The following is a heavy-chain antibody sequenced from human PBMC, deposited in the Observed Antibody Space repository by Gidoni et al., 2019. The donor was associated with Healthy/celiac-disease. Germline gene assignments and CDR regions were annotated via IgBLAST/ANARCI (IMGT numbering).Heavy chain of an antibody. D-gene: IGHD3-22*01. CDR2: IYYSGST. CDR3: ARDYYDSSGYYSLFDY. CDR1: GGSVSSGSSY. V-gene: IGHV4-61*01. Sequence: QVQLQESGPGLVKPSETLSLTCTVSGGSVSSGSSYWSWIRQPPGKGLEWIGYIYYSGSTNYNPSLKSRVSISVDTSKNQFSLKLSSVTAADTAVYYCARDYYDSSGYYSLFDYWGQGTLVTVSS. J-gene: IGHJ4*02.